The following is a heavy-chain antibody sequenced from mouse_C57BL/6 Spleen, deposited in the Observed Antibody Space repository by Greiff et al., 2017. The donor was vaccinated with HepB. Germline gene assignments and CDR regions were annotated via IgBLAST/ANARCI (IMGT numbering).Heavy chain of an antibody. J-gene: IGHJ3*01. CDR3: ARGGNYYGSSYGWFAY. CDR2: IDPSDSYT. CDR1: GYTFTSYW. Sequence: QVQLKESGAELVRPGTSVKLSCKASGYTFTSYWMHWVKQRPGKGLEWIGVIDPSDSYTNYNQKFKGKATLTVDTSSSTAYMQLSSLTSGDSAVYYCARGGNYYGSSYGWFAYWGQGTLVTVSA. V-gene: IGHV1-59*01. D-gene: IGHD1-1*01.